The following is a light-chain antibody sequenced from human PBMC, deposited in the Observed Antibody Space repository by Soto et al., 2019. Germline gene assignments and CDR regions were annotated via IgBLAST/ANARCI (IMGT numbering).Light chain of an antibody. CDR3: QQYANSPLT. CDR1: QSVGRNF. J-gene: IGKJ4*01. Sequence: EIVLTQSPGTLSLSPGERATLSCRASQSVGRNFLAWYQQKPGQAPRLLIHGASTRASGIPDRFSGSGSGTDFIFTISRLEPEDFAVYYCQQYANSPLTFGGGTKVEIK. V-gene: IGKV3-20*01. CDR2: GAS.